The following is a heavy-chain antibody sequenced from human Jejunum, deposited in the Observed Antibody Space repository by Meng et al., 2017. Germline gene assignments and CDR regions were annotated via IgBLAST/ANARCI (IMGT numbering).Heavy chain of an antibody. CDR3: ARVRSSSWYPLDY. J-gene: IGHJ4*02. CDR1: GGSISSNY. Sequence: QVQLQESGPGLVKPSETLSLTCTVSGGSISSNYWSWIRQPPGKGLEWIGYIYYTGSTNYNASLKNRVTISVDTSKNQFSLKLTSVTTADTAVYYCARVRSSSWYPLDYWGQGTLVTVSS. D-gene: IGHD6-13*01. CDR2: IYYTGST. V-gene: IGHV4-59*01.